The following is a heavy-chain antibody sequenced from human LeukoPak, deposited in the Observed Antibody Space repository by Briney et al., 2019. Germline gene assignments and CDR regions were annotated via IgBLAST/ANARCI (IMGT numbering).Heavy chain of an antibody. D-gene: IGHD1-26*01. CDR1: GGTFSSYA. Sequence: SVKVSCKASGGTFSSYAISWVRQAPGQGLEWMGGIIPIFGTANYAQKFQGRVTIPADEPTRTDSMELSSLTSEDTAVYYCASERGLVRAPFFLDASDIWGQGTMVTVSS. CDR2: IIPIFGTA. CDR3: ASERGLVRAPFFLDASDI. V-gene: IGHV1-69*13. J-gene: IGHJ3*02.